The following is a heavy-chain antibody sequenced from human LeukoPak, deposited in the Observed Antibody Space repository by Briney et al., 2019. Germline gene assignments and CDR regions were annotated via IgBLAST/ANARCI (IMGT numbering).Heavy chain of an antibody. D-gene: IGHD6-19*01. CDR1: GYSFTNYW. V-gene: IGHV5-51*01. Sequence: GESLKISCKGSGYSFTNYWIGWVRQMPGKGLEWMGIIYPGNSNTRYSPSFQGQVTISADKSISTACLQWSRLKASDTAMYYCARAGESSGWYYWGQGTLVTVSS. CDR3: ARAGESSGWYY. J-gene: IGHJ4*02. CDR2: IYPGNSNT.